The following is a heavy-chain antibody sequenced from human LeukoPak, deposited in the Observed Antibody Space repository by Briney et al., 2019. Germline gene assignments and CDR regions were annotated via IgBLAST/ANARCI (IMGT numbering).Heavy chain of an antibody. Sequence: GGSLRLSCAASGFTFSGYALHWVRQAPGKGLEYVSGIGSNGDSTYYAYSVKGRFTISRDNSKNTLYLQIGSLRAEDMAVYYCTRSGGSPWAYYFDYWAQGTLVTVSS. V-gene: IGHV3-64*01. J-gene: IGHJ4*02. CDR3: TRSGGSPWAYYFDY. D-gene: IGHD1-26*01. CDR1: GFTFSGYA. CDR2: IGSNGDST.